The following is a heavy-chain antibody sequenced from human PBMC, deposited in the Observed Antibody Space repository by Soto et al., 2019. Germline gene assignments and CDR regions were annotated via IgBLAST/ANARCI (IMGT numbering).Heavy chain of an antibody. J-gene: IGHJ6*02. D-gene: IGHD3-10*01. CDR3: AGDLGVRGVILGPDYYYGMDV. Sequence: SETLSLTCTVSGGSISSYYWSWIRQPPGKGLEWIGYIYHSGSTNYNPSLKSRVTISVDTSKNQFSLKLSSVTAADTAVYYRAGDLGVRGVILGPDYYYGMDVWGQGTTVTVSS. V-gene: IGHV4-59*01. CDR2: IYHSGST. CDR1: GGSISSYY.